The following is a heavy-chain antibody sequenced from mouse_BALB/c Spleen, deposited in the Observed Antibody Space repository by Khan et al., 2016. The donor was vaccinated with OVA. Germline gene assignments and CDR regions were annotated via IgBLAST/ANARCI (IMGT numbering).Heavy chain of an antibody. Sequence: VQLQESGPGLVAPSQSLSITCTVSGFSLTSYGVHWVRQPPGKGLEWLGVIWAGGSTNYNSALMSRLSICKDNSKSQAFLKMHSLPTDDTAMYYCGRDYGSSYEYFDVWGAGTTVTVSS. CDR1: GFSLTSYG. D-gene: IGHD1-1*01. V-gene: IGHV2-9*02. J-gene: IGHJ1*01. CDR3: GRDYGSSYEYFDV. CDR2: IWAGGST.